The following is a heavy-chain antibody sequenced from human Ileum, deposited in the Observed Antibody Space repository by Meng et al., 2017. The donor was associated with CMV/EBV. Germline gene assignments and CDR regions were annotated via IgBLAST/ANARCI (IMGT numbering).Heavy chain of an antibody. Sequence: CKSSGYTFTSNYLIWVRQAPGQGPEWMGWINTNTGNPTYARDFTGRFVFSLDTSVTTAYLQISSLKAEDTAVYYCARDGLNERYFDYWGQGTLVTVSS. CDR1: GYTFTSNY. V-gene: IGHV7-4-1*02. CDR2: INTNTGNP. CDR3: ARDGLNERYFDY. J-gene: IGHJ4*02.